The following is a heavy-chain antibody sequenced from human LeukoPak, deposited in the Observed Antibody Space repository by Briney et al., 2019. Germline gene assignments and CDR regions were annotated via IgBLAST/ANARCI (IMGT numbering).Heavy chain of an antibody. CDR2: IKQDGSEK. J-gene: IGHJ4*02. V-gene: IGHV3-7*04. CDR3: ARDYSGWYYY. CDR1: GFTFSSYR. Sequence: PGGSLRLSCAVSGFTFSSYRMSWVRQAPGNGLEWVANIKQDGSEKYYLDSVKGRFTISRDNTKNSLYLQMNSLRAEDTAVYYCARDYSGWYYYWGQGTLVTVSS. D-gene: IGHD6-19*01.